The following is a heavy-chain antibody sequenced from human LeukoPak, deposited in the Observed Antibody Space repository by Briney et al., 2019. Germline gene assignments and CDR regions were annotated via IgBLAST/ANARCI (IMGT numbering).Heavy chain of an antibody. CDR2: TYYRSKWYN. J-gene: IGHJ4*02. V-gene: IGHV6-1*01. D-gene: IGHD2-15*01. CDR1: GDSVSSNNAA. CDR3: ARAYCSGGSCQFDY. Sequence: TSQTLSLTCAISGDSVSSNNAAWNWIRQSPSRGLEWLGRTYYRSKWYNDYAVSVKSRITINPDTSKNQFSLQLTSVTPEDTAVYYCARAYCSGGSCQFDYWGQGTLVTVSS.